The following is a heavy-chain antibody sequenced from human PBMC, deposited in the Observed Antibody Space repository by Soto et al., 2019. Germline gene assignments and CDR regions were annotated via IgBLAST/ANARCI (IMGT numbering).Heavy chain of an antibody. CDR1: GYTFTSYG. J-gene: IGHJ4*02. CDR3: ARGRYGAY. Sequence: QVHLVQSGAEVKKPGASVKVSCKCSGYTFTSYGITWVRQAPGQGLEWMGWISAHNDNTDYAQKLQGRVTVTRDTSTSTAYMELSSLRSDDTAVYYCARGRYGAYWGQGALVTVSS. CDR2: ISAHNDNT. V-gene: IGHV1-18*01. D-gene: IGHD3-10*01.